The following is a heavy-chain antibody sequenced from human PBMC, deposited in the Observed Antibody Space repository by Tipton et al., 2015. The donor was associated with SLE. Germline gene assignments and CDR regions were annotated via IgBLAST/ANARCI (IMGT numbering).Heavy chain of an antibody. CDR2: ISSSSSTI. J-gene: IGHJ6*02. V-gene: IGHV3-48*01. CDR1: GFTFSSYS. CDR3: ARDRSGSLYYYYGMDV. Sequence: GSLRLSCAASGFTFSSYSMNWVRQAPGKGLEWVSYISSSSSTIYYADSVKGRFTISRDNAKKSLYLQMNSLRAEDTAVYYCARDRSGSLYYYYGMDVWGQGTTVTVSS. D-gene: IGHD1-26*01.